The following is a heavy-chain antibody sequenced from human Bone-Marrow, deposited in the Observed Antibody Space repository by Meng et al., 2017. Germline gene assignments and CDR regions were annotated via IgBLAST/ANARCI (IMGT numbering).Heavy chain of an antibody. J-gene: IGHJ4*02. CDR3: AKGGRGYSYGYVDY. CDR2: INSDGSST. CDR1: GFTFSSYW. V-gene: IGHV3-74*01. D-gene: IGHD5-18*01. Sequence: GESLKISCAASGFTFSSYWMHWVRQAPGKGLEWVSRINSDGSSTTYADSVKGRFTISRDNAKNTLCLQMSSLGAEDTALYYCAKGGRGYSYGYVDYWGQGTLVTVSS.